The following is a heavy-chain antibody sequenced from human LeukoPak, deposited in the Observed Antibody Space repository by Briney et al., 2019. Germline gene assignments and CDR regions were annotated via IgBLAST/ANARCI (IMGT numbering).Heavy chain of an antibody. CDR3: ARHFLSEPTTAIPYSSPYYFDY. V-gene: IGHV4-59*08. Sequence: SETLSLTCTVSGGSISDYFWSWIRQPPGKGLEWIGYIYRSDTTKYNPSLKSRVIISVDTSKNQFSLKLSSVTAADTAVYYCARHFLSEPTTAIPYSSPYYFDYWGQGTLVTVSS. J-gene: IGHJ4*02. CDR1: GGSISDYF. CDR2: IYRSDTT. D-gene: IGHD1-14*01.